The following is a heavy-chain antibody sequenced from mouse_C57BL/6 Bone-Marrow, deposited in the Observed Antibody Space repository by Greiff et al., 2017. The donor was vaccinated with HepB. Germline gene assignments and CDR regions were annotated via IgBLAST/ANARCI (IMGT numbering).Heavy chain of an antibody. CDR2: IYPGDGDT. D-gene: IGHD1-1*01. J-gene: IGHJ3*01. CDR3: ASDYYGSSYEFAY. V-gene: IGHV1-80*01. Sequence: QVQLQQSGAELVKPGASVKISCKASGYAFSSYWMNWVKQRPGKGLEWIGQIYPGDGDTNYNGKFKGKATLTADKSSSTAYMQRSSLTSEDSAVYFCASDYYGSSYEFAYWGQGTLVTVSA. CDR1: GYAFSSYW.